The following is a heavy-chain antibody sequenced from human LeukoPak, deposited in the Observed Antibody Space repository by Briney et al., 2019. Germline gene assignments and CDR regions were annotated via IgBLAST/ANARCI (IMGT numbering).Heavy chain of an antibody. D-gene: IGHD3-22*01. CDR1: GGSISSYY. J-gene: IGHJ4*02. Sequence: PSETLSLTCTVSGGSISSYYWSWIRQHPVRGLEWIGYISYSGSTYYNPSLKSRVTISVDTSKNQFSLKLSSVTAADTAVYYRAREGNYYDPNGYSVYWGQGALVTVSS. V-gene: IGHV4-59*06. CDR3: AREGNYYDPNGYSVY. CDR2: ISYSGST.